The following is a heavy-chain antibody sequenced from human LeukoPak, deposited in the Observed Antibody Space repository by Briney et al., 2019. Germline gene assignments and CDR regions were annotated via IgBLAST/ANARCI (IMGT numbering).Heavy chain of an antibody. CDR1: GFTFSSYW. Sequence: PGGSLRLSCAASGFTFSSYWMSWVRQAPGKGLERVASIKQDAGTEYSVDSLKGRFTISRDNAYISLYLQMNSLRAEDTAVYFCARGSRDSSGYRYYLNYWGQGTLVTVSS. CDR2: IKQDAGTE. J-gene: IGHJ4*02. D-gene: IGHD3-22*01. V-gene: IGHV3-7*01. CDR3: ARGSRDSSGYRYYLNY.